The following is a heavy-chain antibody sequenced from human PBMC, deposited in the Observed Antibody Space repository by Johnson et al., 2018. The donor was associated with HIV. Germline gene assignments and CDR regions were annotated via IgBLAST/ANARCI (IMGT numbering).Heavy chain of an antibody. CDR3: ARGGLGYQNIHDAFDI. D-gene: IGHD2-2*01. J-gene: IGHJ3*02. CDR2: IRYDGSNK. V-gene: IGHV3-30*02. CDR1: GFTFSTYA. Sequence: QEQLVESGGGVVRPGGSLRLSCAASGFTFSTYAMSWVRQAPGKGLEWVAFIRYDGSNKYYADSVKGRFTISRDNSKNMLYLQMNSLRAEDTAVYYCARGGLGYQNIHDAFDIWGQGTMVTVSS.